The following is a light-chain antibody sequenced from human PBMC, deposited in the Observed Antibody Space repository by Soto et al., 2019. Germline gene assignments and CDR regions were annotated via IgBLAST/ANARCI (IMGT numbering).Light chain of an antibody. Sequence: EIVLTQSPGTLSLSPGERATLSCRASQSISSSYLAWYQQKPGQAPRLLIYGPSSRATGIPDRFSASGSGTDFTLTINRLEPEDFAVYYCQQYGGSPLTFGGGTRWIS. V-gene: IGKV3-20*01. CDR2: GPS. CDR3: QQYGGSPLT. J-gene: IGKJ4*01. CDR1: QSISSSY.